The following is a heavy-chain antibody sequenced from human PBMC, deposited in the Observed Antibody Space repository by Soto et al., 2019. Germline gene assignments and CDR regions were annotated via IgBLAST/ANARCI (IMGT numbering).Heavy chain of an antibody. CDR1: GGSFSGYY. V-gene: IGHV4-34*01. D-gene: IGHD5-18*01. J-gene: IGHJ4*02. CDR3: ARVRGGYSYEFDY. CDR2: VNHSGST. Sequence: SETRSLTCGVYGGSFSGYYWSWIRQPPGKGLEWIGEVNHSGSTNYNPSLKSRVTISVDTSKNQFSLKLSSVTAADTALYYCARVRGGYSYEFDYWGQGTLVTVS.